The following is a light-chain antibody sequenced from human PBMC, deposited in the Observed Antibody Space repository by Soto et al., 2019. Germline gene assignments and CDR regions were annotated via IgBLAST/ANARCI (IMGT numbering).Light chain of an antibody. J-gene: IGLJ2*01. V-gene: IGLV2-14*03. CDR1: SGDIGGYNY. CDR2: DVT. CDR3: RSYASSSTLA. Sequence: QSVLTQPASVSGSPGQSITISCTGTSGDIGGYNYVSWYQQHPGKAPKLMIFDVTNRPSGISSRFSGSKSGSTASLTISGLQAEDEADYYCRSYASSSTLAFGGGTKLTVL.